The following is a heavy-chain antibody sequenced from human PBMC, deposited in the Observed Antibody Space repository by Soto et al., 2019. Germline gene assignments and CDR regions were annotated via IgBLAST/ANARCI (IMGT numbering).Heavy chain of an antibody. CDR2: IYFNGIT. V-gene: IGHV4-31*03. J-gene: IGHJ4*02. Sequence: SETLSLTCTVSGGSISSGGHYWSWIRQHPGKGLEWIGYIYFNGITYYNPSLKSRVTISVDTSKNQFSLKLSSVTAADTAVYYCARDYGGHSNSDYWGQGTLVTVSS. CDR3: ARDYGGHSNSDY. D-gene: IGHD4-17*01. CDR1: GGSISSGGHY.